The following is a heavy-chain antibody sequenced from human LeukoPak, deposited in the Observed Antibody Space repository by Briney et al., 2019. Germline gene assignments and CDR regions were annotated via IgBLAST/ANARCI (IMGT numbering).Heavy chain of an antibody. Sequence: SETLSLTCTVSGCSISSGDYFWGWLRQPAGKGLEWIGRIYTSGSTNYNPSLESRVTISVDTSKNQFSLKLSSVTAADTAVYYCAREITVWGQGTLVTVSS. CDR3: AREITV. V-gene: IGHV4-61*02. J-gene: IGHJ4*02. CDR1: GCSISSGDYF. D-gene: IGHD3-16*01. CDR2: IYTSGST.